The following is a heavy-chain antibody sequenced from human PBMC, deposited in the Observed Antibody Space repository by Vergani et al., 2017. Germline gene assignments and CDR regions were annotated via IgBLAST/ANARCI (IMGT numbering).Heavy chain of an antibody. CDR2: IYTSGST. J-gene: IGHJ4*02. CDR1: GGSISSSSYY. Sequence: QLQLQESGPGLVKPSETLSLTCIVSGGSISSSSYYWGWIRQPAGKGLEWIGRIYTSGSTNYNPSLKSRVTISVDTSKNQFSLKLSSVTAADTAVYYCAREDPGGEPGGWGQGTLVTVSS. CDR3: AREDPGGEPGG. V-gene: IGHV4-61*02. D-gene: IGHD1-26*01.